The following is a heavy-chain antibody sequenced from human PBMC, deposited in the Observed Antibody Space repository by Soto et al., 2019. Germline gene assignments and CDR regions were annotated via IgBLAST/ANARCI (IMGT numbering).Heavy chain of an antibody. V-gene: IGHV4-4*02. Sequence: QVQLQESGPGLVKPSGTLSLTCPVPSGSISSSTWWSWVRQPPGKGLEWIGEIYHSGSTNYNPSLKSRVTISVDKSKNQFSLKLSSVTAADTAVYYCARTVLEWLKAFDIWGQGTMVTVSS. D-gene: IGHD3-3*01. CDR3: ARTVLEWLKAFDI. CDR2: IYHSGST. J-gene: IGHJ3*02. CDR1: SGSISSSTW.